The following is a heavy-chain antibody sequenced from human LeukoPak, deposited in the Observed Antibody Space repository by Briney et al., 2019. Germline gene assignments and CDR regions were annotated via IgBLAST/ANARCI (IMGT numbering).Heavy chain of an antibody. D-gene: IGHD3-9*01. V-gene: IGHV3-7*01. CDR2: IKQDGSEK. CDR1: GFTFSSYW. J-gene: IGHJ3*02. Sequence: PGGSLRLSCAASGFTFSSYWMSWVRQAPGKGLEWVANIKQDGSEKYYVDSVKGRFTISRDNAKNSLYLQMNSLRAEDTAVYYCARDDDILTGYDAFDIWGQGTMVTVSS. CDR3: ARDDDILTGYDAFDI.